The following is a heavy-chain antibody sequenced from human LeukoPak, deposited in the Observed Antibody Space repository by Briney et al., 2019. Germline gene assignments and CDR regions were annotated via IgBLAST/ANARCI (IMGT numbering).Heavy chain of an antibody. CDR3: ATDKPLSVYYYGMDV. J-gene: IGHJ6*02. V-gene: IGHV3-21*01. CDR2: ISSSSSYI. D-gene: IGHD5/OR15-5a*01. CDR1: GFPFSSFT. Sequence: VGPLRLSCPAPGFPFSSFTLSWVRQAPRKGLGWVWSISSSSSYIYYADSVKGRFTISTDNAKNSLYLQMNSLRAGDTAVYHCATDKPLSVYYYGMDVWPQATTVTVSS.